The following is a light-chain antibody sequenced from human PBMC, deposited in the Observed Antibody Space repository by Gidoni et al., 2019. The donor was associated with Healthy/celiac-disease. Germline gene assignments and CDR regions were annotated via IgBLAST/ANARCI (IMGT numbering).Light chain of an antibody. V-gene: IGKV1-5*03. J-gene: IGKJ1*01. CDR2: KAS. CDR3: QQYNSYSWT. CDR1: QSISSW. Sequence: QNTQSPSTLSASVGDRVTITCRASQSISSWLAWYQQKPGKAPKLLIYKASSLESGVPSRFSGSGSGTEFTLTISSLQPDDFATYYCQQYNSYSWTFGQGTKVEIK.